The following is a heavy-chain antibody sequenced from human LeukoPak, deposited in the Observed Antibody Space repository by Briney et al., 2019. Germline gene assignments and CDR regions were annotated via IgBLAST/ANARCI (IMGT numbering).Heavy chain of an antibody. CDR2: INHSGST. V-gene: IGHV4-34*01. CDR1: GGSFSGYY. Sequence: SETLSLTCAVYGGSFSGYYWSWIRQPPGKGLEWIGEINHSGSTNYNPSLKSRVTISVDTSKNQFSLKLSPVTAADTAVYYCAARRYYMDVWGKGTTVTVSS. CDR3: AARRYYMDV. J-gene: IGHJ6*03.